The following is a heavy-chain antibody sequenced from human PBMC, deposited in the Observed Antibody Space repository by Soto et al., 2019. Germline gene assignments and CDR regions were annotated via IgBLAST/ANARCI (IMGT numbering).Heavy chain of an antibody. D-gene: IGHD6-19*01. CDR2: TYYRSKWYS. CDR3: ARGSYYSGWV. CDR1: GDSVSSTSTA. J-gene: IGHJ4*02. V-gene: IGHV6-1*01. Sequence: LSLTCAISGDSVSSTSTAWGWIRQSPSRGLEWLGRTYYRSKWYSDYAVSVKSRITINPDTSKNQFSLQLNSVTPEDTAVYYCARGSYYSGWVWGQGTLVTVSS.